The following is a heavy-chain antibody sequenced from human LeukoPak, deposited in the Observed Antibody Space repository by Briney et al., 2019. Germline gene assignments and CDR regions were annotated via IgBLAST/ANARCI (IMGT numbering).Heavy chain of an antibody. CDR2: IIPIFGTA. CDR1: GGTFSSYA. V-gene: IGHV1-69*01. J-gene: IGHJ4*02. CDR3: ARDSSGWYTI. D-gene: IGHD6-19*01. Sequence: ASVKVSCKASGGTFSSYAINWVRQAPGQGLEWMGGIIPIFGTANYAQKFQGRVTITADESTSTAYMELSSLRSEDTAVYYCARDSSGWYTIWGQGTLVTVSS.